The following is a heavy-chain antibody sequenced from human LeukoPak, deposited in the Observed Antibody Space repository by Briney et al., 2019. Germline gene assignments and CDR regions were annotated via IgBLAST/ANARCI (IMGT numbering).Heavy chain of an antibody. Sequence: GASVKVSCKASGYIFTSYGISWVRQAPGQGLEWMGWISAYNGNTNYAQKLQGRVTMTTDTSTSTAYMELRSLRSDDTAVYYCARGGYSYGGEWWFDPWGQGTLVTVSS. D-gene: IGHD5-18*01. CDR2: ISAYNGNT. CDR3: ARGGYSYGGEWWFDP. V-gene: IGHV1-18*01. CDR1: GYIFTSYG. J-gene: IGHJ5*02.